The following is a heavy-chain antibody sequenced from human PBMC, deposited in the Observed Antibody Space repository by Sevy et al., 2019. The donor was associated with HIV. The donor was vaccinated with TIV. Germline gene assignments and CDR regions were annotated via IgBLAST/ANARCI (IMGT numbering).Heavy chain of an antibody. J-gene: IGHJ4*02. CDR2: IYYSGST. CDR1: GGSISSSSYY. D-gene: IGHD5-12*01. Sequence: SETLSLTCTVSGGSISSSSYYWGWIRQPPGKGLEWIGSIYYSGSTYYDPSLKSGVTISVDTSKNQFSLKLSSVTAADTAVYYCARRGMATIAGWYFDYWGQGTLVTVSS. CDR3: ARRGMATIAGWYFDY. V-gene: IGHV4-39*01.